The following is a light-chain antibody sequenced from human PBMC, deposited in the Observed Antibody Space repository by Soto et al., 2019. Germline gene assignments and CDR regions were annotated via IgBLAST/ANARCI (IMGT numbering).Light chain of an antibody. V-gene: IGKV1-39*01. CDR3: QQANSFPRT. Sequence: DIQMTQSPSSLSASVGDRVTITCRASQSITTYLNWYRQKPGKAPKLLIYAASSLQSGVPSRFSGSGSETEFTLSISSLQPEDFATYYCQQANSFPRTFGQGTKLEIK. J-gene: IGKJ2*01. CDR2: AAS. CDR1: QSITTY.